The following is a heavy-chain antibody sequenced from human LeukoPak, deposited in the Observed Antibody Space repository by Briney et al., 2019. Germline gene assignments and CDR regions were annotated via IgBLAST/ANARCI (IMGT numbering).Heavy chain of an antibody. J-gene: IGHJ4*02. Sequence: PSETLSLTCTVSGGSISSYYWSWIRQPPGKGLEWIGYIYYSGSTNYNPSLKSRVTISVDTSKNQFSLKLSSVTAADTAVYYCARGGMSYGHDYWGQGTLVTVSS. CDR3: ARGGMSYGHDY. CDR1: GGSISSYY. D-gene: IGHD5-18*01. V-gene: IGHV4-59*01. CDR2: IYYSGST.